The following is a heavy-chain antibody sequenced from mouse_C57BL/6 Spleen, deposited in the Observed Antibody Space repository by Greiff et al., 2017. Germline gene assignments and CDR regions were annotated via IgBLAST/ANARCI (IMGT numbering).Heavy chain of an antibody. J-gene: IGHJ2*01. Sequence: EVQLVESGAELVRPGASVKLSCTASGFNIKDDYMHWVKQRPEQGLEWIGWIDPENGDTEYASKFQGKATITADTSSNTAYLQLSSLTSEDTAVYYCTTHYGSSYEDYWGQGTTLTVSS. D-gene: IGHD1-1*01. CDR3: TTHYGSSYEDY. V-gene: IGHV14-4*01. CDR2: IDPENGDT. CDR1: GFNIKDDY.